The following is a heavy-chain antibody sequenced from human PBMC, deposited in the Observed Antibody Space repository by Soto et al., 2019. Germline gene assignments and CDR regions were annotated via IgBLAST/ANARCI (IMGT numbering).Heavy chain of an antibody. CDR1: GFTFNIDA. CDR3: AKSPRRGYEPPWDY. CDR2: ISGSGDRT. J-gene: IGHJ4*02. V-gene: IGHV3-23*01. D-gene: IGHD5-12*01. Sequence: EVQLLESGGGLVQPGGSLRLSCAASGFTFNIDAMNWVRQAPGKGLEWVSGISGSGDRTYYADSVKGRCTISRDNSKNTLYLQMNSLGVEDTAVYYWAKSPRRGYEPPWDYWGQGTLVTVSS.